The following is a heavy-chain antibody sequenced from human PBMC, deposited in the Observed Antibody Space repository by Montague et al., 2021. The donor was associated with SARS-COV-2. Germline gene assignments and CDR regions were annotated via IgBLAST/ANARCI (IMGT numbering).Heavy chain of an antibody. CDR3: ARGHCSGGFCYYGVAFDV. Sequence: SETLSLTCTLSGSSINSGTYYWTLMRQSPGKLLGWVVYIHGSGTXYYXPSLRRRITYLEDTYRNQFSLNLNSVTAADTAVYYCARGHCSGGFCYYGVAFDVWGQGTMVTVS. J-gene: IGHJ3*01. D-gene: IGHD2-15*01. CDR2: IHGSGTX. CDR1: GSSINSGTYY. V-gene: IGHV4-61*01.